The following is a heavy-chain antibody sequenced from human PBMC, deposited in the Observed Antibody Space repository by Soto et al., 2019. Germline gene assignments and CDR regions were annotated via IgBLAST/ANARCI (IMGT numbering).Heavy chain of an antibody. CDR2: IYYSGST. CDR3: ARSYGDHVAFDI. V-gene: IGHV4-39*01. J-gene: IGHJ3*02. Sequence: PSETLSLTCTVSGGSISSSSYYWGWIRQPPGKGLEWIGSIYYSGSTYYNPSLKSRVTISVDTSKNQYSLKLSSVTAADTAVYYCARSYGDHVAFDIWGQGTMVTVSS. CDR1: GGSISSSSYY. D-gene: IGHD4-17*01.